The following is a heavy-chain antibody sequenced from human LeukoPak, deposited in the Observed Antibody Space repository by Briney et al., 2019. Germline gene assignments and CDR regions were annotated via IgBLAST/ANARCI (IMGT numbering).Heavy chain of an antibody. CDR1: GFTFSSYW. D-gene: IGHD6-19*01. Sequence: GGSLRLSCAVSGFTFSSYWMSWVRQAPGKGLEWVANIKQDGSEKYYVDSVKGRFTISRDNAKNSLYLQMNSLRAEDTAVYYCARASIAVAGTIDYWGQGTLVTVSS. V-gene: IGHV3-7*01. J-gene: IGHJ4*02. CDR2: IKQDGSEK. CDR3: ARASIAVAGTIDY.